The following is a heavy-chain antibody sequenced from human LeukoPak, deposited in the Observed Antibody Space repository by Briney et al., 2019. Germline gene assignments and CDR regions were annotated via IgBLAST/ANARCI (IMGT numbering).Heavy chain of an antibody. V-gene: IGHV4-59*01. CDR2: IYYSGST. CDR1: GGSISSYY. D-gene: IGHD3-22*01. Sequence: TASETLSLTCTVSGGSISSYYWSWIRQPPGKGLEWIGYIYYSGSTNYNPSLKSRVTISVDTSKNQFSLKLSSVTAADTAVYYCARGNWYYDGRGYYYFDYWGQGTLVTVSS. J-gene: IGHJ4*02. CDR3: ARGNWYYDGRGYYYFDY.